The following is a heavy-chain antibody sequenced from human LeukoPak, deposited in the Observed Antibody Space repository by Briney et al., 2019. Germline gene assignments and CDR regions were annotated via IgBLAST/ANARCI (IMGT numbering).Heavy chain of an antibody. CDR2: ICYSGST. V-gene: IGHV4-59*11. CDR3: AREGVDFWSGKAAFDI. D-gene: IGHD3-3*01. J-gene: IGHJ3*02. Sequence: SETLSLTCTVSGGSISSHYWSWIRQPPGKGLEWIGYICYSGSTNYNPSLKSRVTISVDTSKNQFSLKLSSVTAADTAVYYCAREGVDFWSGKAAFDIWGQGTMVTVSS. CDR1: GGSISSHY.